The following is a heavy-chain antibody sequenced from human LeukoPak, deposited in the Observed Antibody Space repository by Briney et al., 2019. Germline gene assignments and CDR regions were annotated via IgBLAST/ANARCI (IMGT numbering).Heavy chain of an antibody. J-gene: IGHJ5*02. D-gene: IGHD4/OR15-4a*01. CDR2: IYYSGST. Sequence: SETLSLTCTVSDASMNNYWWTWIRQPPGKGLEWIGNIYYSGSTNYNPSLNSRVTVSADTSNNQFSLKLSSVTAADTAIYYCATSASSGSNYFDPWGQGILVTVSS. CDR3: ATSASSGSNYFDP. V-gene: IGHV4-59*08. CDR1: DASMNNYW.